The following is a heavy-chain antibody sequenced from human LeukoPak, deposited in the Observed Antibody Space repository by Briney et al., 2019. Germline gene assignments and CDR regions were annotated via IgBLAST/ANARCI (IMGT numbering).Heavy chain of an antibody. CDR2: ISSSSSYI. CDR3: AAIYLAAGDY. Sequence: GGSLRLSCAASGFTFSSYSMNWVRQAPGKGLEWVSSISSSSSYIYYADSVKGRFTISRDNAKNSLYLQMNSLRAEGTAVYYCAAIYLAAGDYWGQGTLVTVSS. D-gene: IGHD6-13*01. CDR1: GFTFSSYS. J-gene: IGHJ4*02. V-gene: IGHV3-21*01.